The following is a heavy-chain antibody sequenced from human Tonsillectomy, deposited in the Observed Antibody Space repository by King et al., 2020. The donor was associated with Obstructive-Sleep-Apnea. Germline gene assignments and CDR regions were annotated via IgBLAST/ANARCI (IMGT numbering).Heavy chain of an antibody. D-gene: IGHD6-6*01. CDR1: GYSFTSYW. J-gene: IGHJ6*02. Sequence: EVQLVESGAEVKKPGESLRISCKGSGYSFTSYWITWVRQMPGKGLEWMGRIDPSDSYTNYSPSFQGHVTISADKSISTAYLQWSSLKASDTAIYYCARHDYSSSPDSYYYYGMDVWGRGTTVTVSS. CDR3: ARHDYSSSPDSYYYYGMDV. V-gene: IGHV5-10-1*03. CDR2: IDPSDSYT.